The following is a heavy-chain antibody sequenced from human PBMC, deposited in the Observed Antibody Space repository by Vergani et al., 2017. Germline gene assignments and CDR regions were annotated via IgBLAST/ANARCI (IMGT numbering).Heavy chain of an antibody. CDR2: VSGSSATP. Sequence: EVQLLESGGGLVQPGGSLRLSCEASGFSFPGYAMSWVRQAPGKGLEWVSSVSGSSATPYYADSVKGRFIISRDNSKNTLHLQMNSLRADDTAVYYCARIGRWYYYDSSGYYYSDYWGQGTLVTVSS. D-gene: IGHD3-22*01. CDR3: ARIGRWYYYDSSGYYYSDY. V-gene: IGHV3-23*01. J-gene: IGHJ4*02. CDR1: GFSFPGYA.